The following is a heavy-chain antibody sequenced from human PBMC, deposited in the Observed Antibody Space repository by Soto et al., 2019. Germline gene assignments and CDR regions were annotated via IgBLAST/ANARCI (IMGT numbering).Heavy chain of an antibody. CDR1: GASITRGGFL. Sequence: LSLTCSVSGASITRGGFLWTWIRQHPGKGLEWIGFISYNGRTSYNPSLESRVTISSDTSKNQFSLQLSSVTAADTAVYYCARSEVVVIRIDIWGQGTPVTVSS. CDR3: ARSEVVVIRIDI. J-gene: IGHJ4*02. CDR2: ISYNGRT. V-gene: IGHV4-31*03. D-gene: IGHD3-16*02.